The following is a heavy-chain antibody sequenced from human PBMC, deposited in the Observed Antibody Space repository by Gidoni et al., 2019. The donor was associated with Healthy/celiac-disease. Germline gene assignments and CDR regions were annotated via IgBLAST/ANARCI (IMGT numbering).Heavy chain of an antibody. CDR3: AKDQVDIVVVPAAIGVYYYYYYMDV. V-gene: IGHV3-23*04. J-gene: IGHJ6*03. Sequence: EVQLVESGGGLVQPGGSLRLSCAASGFPFRCYAMSWVRQAPGTGLEWVSAISCSGGSTYYADSVKGRFTISRDNSKNTLYLQMNSLRAEDTAVYYCAKDQVDIVVVPAAIGVYYYYYYMDVWGKGTTVTVSS. CDR2: ISCSGGST. CDR1: GFPFRCYA. D-gene: IGHD2-2*01.